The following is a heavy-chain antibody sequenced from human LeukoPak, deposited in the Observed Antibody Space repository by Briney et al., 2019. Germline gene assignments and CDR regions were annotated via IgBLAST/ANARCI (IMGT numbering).Heavy chain of an antibody. V-gene: IGHV4-59*08. CDR3: ARGGSGYSFHL. J-gene: IGHJ1*01. D-gene: IGHD5-18*01. CDR2: LYYGGST. CDR1: GTSISTCY. Sequence: PSETLSLTCTVSGTSISTCYWCWIRQPPGKGLEWVGYLYYGGSTSYNPSLKSRVTISVDTSKNQFSLRLSSVTAADTAVYYCARGGSGYSFHLWGRGPLVTVSS.